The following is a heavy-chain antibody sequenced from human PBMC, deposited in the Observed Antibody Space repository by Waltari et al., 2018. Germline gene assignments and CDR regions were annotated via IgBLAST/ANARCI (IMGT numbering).Heavy chain of an antibody. CDR2: IYYSGST. V-gene: IGHV4-59*01. CDR1: GGSISSYY. J-gene: IGHJ3*02. Sequence: QVQLQESGPGLVKPSDTLSLTCTVSGGSISSYYWSWIRQPPGKGLEWIGYIYYSGSTNYNPPLTRRVTISVDTSKNQFSLKLSSVTAADTAVYYCARASLTARDAFDIWGQGTMVTVSS. CDR3: ARASLTARDAFDI. D-gene: IGHD3-9*01.